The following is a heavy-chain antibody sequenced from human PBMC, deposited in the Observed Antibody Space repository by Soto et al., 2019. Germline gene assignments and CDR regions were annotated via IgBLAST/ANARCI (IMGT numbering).Heavy chain of an antibody. J-gene: IGHJ5*02. D-gene: IGHD6-25*01. Sequence: HVQLQESGPGLVKPSETLSLTCTVSGGSISTYYWSWIRQPPGKGLEWIGYIYYDGSTSYNPPLRSRVTISVDMSKNQFSLILSSVTSADTAVYYCARDQLSSGLYVWFDPWGQGTLVTVSS. CDR1: GGSISTYY. CDR3: ARDQLSSGLYVWFDP. CDR2: IYYDGST. V-gene: IGHV4-59*01.